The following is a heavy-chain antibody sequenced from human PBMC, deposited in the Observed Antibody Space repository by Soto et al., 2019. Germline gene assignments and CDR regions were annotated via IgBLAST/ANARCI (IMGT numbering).Heavy chain of an antibody. J-gene: IGHJ2*01. V-gene: IGHV1-2*02. D-gene: IGHD2-15*01. CDR1: GYTFTGYY. CDR3: ERGGYYWDGYSYECWYLDL. CDR2: INPNSGGT. Sequence: QVPLVQSGAEVKKPGASVKVSCKASGYTFTGYYMHWVRQAPGQGLEWMGWINPNSGGTNYAQKFQGMVTMTRYTAINTAHVALSRLRSDDTAVYYCERGGYYWDGYSYECWYLDLWCRGTRVSVAS.